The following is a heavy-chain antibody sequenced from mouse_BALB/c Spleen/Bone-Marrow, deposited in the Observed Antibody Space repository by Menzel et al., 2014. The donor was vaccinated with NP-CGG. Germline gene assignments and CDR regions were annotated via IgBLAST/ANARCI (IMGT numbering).Heavy chain of an antibody. Sequence: EVQPQQSGPELVKPGASVKISCKASGYSFTGYYMHWVKQSHGNSLDWIGYIYPYNGVSSYNQKFKGKATLTVDKSSSTAYMELRSLTSDDSAVYYCESRGEYFDVWGAGTTVTVSS. CDR1: GYSFTGYY. CDR2: IYPYNGVS. J-gene: IGHJ1*01. CDR3: ESRGEYFDV. V-gene: IGHV1-31*01.